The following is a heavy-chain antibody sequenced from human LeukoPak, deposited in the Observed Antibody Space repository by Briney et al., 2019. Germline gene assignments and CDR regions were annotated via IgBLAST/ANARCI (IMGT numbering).Heavy chain of an antibody. CDR3: ARVGYYDILTGPFDY. V-gene: IGHV1-2*02. CDR2: INPNSGGT. D-gene: IGHD3-9*01. J-gene: IGHJ4*02. CDR1: GYTFTGYY. Sequence: ASVKVSCKASGYTFTGYYMHWVRQAPGQGLERMGWINPNSGGTNYAQKFQGRVTMTRDTSISTAYMELSRLRSDDTAVYYCARVGYYDILTGPFDYWGQGTLVTVSS.